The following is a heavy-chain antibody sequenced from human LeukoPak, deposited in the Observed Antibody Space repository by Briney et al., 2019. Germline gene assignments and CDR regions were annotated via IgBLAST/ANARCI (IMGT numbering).Heavy chain of an antibody. Sequence: PGRSLRLSRAASGFSFSSYAMHWVRQAPGKGLEWVAIFSYDGNNKYYADSVKGRFTISRDNSKNTLYLQMNSLIAEDTALYYCARDPSGGSFDYWGQGTLVTVSS. CDR3: ARDPSGGSFDY. D-gene: IGHD4-23*01. V-gene: IGHV3-30-3*01. CDR2: FSYDGNNK. CDR1: GFSFSSYA. J-gene: IGHJ4*02.